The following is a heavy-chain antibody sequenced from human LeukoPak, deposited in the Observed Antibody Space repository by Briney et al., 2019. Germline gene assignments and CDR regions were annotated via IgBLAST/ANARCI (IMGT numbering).Heavy chain of an antibody. Sequence: GGSLRLSCTASGFTFSSQWMSWVRQALGKGLGWVSAISGSGGSTYYADSVKGRFPISRDNSKNTLYLQMNSLRPEDTAVYYCAKDLVYGGTPRWGQGTLVTVSS. CDR3: AKDLVYGGTPR. CDR1: GFTFSSQW. CDR2: ISGSGGST. D-gene: IGHD4-23*01. V-gene: IGHV3-23*01. J-gene: IGHJ4*02.